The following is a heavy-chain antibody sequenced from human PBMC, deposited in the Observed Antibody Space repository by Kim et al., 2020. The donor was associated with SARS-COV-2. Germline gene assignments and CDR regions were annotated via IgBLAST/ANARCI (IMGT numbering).Heavy chain of an antibody. CDR2: IYPGDSDT. CDR3: ARSEGGYDYVVGYYYYGMDV. V-gene: IGHV5-51*01. D-gene: IGHD5-12*01. CDR1: GYSFTSYW. Sequence: GESLKISCKGSGYSFTSYWIGWVRQMPGKGLEWMGIIYPGDSDTRYSPSFQGQVTISADKSISTAYLQWSSLKASDTAMYYCARSEGGYDYVVGYYYYGMDVWGQGTTVTVSS. J-gene: IGHJ6*02.